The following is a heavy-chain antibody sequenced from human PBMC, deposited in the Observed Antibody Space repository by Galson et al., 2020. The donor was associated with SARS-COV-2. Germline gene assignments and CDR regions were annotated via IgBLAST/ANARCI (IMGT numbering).Heavy chain of an antibody. CDR1: GYSISSGYY. V-gene: IGHV4-38-2*01. D-gene: IGHD2-2*01. Sequence: SQTLSLTCAVSGYSISSGYYWGWIRQPPGKGLEWIGSIYHSGSTYYNPSLKSRVTISVDTSKNQFSLKLSSVTAADTAVYYCARAGIVVVPADFDYWGQGTLVTVSS. J-gene: IGHJ4*02. CDR2: IYHSGST. CDR3: ARAGIVVVPADFDY.